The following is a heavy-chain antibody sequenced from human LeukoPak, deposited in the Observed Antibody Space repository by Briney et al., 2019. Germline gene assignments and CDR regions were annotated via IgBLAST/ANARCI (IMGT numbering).Heavy chain of an antibody. J-gene: IGHJ6*03. Sequence: GGSLRLSCAAAGFTFSSYGMHWVRQAPGKGLEWVSGISGSGQSTYYADSVEGRFTISRDNSKKTLYLEMNYLRAEDTAIYYCAKYGNGYFYYYMDVWGKGTTVTVSS. D-gene: IGHD2/OR15-2a*01. CDR3: AKYGNGYFYYYMDV. CDR1: GFTFSSYG. V-gene: IGHV3-23*01. CDR2: ISGSGQST.